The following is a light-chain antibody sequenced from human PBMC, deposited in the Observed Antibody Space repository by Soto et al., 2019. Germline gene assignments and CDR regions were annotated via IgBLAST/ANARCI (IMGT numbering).Light chain of an antibody. CDR2: TAS. CDR3: QQSFSVPIT. CDR1: QSISSY. Sequence: DIQMTQSPSSLSASVGDRVTITCRASQSISSYLNWYQQIPGKAPKLLIYTASTLQSGVPSRFSGSGSGTEFTLTISSLQPEDFATYLCQQSFSVPITFGQGTRLEIK. J-gene: IGKJ5*01. V-gene: IGKV1-39*01.